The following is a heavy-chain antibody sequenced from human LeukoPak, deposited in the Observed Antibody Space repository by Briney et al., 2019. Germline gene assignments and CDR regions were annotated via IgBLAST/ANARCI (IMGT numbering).Heavy chain of an antibody. Sequence: GGSPRLSCAASGFTVSSNYMGWVRQAPGKGLEWVSVIYSGGDTYYADSVKGRFTISRDNSKNMIYLEMSSLKAEDTAVYYCAKERSLEIAVAGTIFDYWGQGTLVTVSS. D-gene: IGHD6-19*01. CDR3: AKERSLEIAVAGTIFDY. J-gene: IGHJ4*02. CDR2: IYSGGDT. V-gene: IGHV3-66*01. CDR1: GFTVSSNY.